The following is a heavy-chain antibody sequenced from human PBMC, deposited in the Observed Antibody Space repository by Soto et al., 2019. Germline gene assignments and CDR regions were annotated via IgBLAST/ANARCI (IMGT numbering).Heavy chain of an antibody. V-gene: IGHV1-46*04. CDR1: GYAFTTYH. CDR3: ARGGGTILAPLP. J-gene: IGHJ5*02. D-gene: IGHD3-3*01. Sequence: ASVKVSCKASGYAFTTYHMHWVRQAPGQGLEWMGMIDPSDGTTTYAQKLQGRVTMTRDTATSTVYMELSSLRSEDTAVYYCARGGGTILAPLPWGEGTLVTVSS. CDR2: IDPSDGTT.